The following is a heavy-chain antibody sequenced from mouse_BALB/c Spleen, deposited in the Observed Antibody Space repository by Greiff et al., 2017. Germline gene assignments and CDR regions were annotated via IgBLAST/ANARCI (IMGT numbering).Heavy chain of an antibody. Sequence: QVQLQQSGAELVRPGTSVKMSCKAAGYTFTNYWIGWVKQRPGHGLEWIGDIYPGGGYTNYNEKFKSKATLTVDKSSSTAYMQLSSLTSEDSAVYYCAKERDYDGYYKAWFAYWGQGTLVTVSA. CDR2: IYPGGGYT. CDR3: AKERDYDGYYKAWFAY. D-gene: IGHD2-3*01. V-gene: IGHV1-63*02. CDR1: GYTFTNYW. J-gene: IGHJ3*01.